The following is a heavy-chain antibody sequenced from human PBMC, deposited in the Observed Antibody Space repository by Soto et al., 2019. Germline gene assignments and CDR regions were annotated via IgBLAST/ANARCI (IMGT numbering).Heavy chain of an antibody. CDR2: IWYDGSNK. CDR1: GFTFSSYG. CDR3: AREGRELGWFDP. V-gene: IGHV3-33*01. Sequence: QVQLVESGGGVVQPGRSLRLSCAASGFTFSSYGMHWVRQAPGKGLEWVAVIWYDGSNKYYADSVKGRFTISRDNSKNTLSLQMNSLRAEDTAVYYCAREGRELGWFDPWGQGTLVTVSS. D-gene: IGHD3-10*01. J-gene: IGHJ5*02.